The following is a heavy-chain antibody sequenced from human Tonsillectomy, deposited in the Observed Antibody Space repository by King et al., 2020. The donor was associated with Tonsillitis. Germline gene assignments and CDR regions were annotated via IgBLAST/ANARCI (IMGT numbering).Heavy chain of an antibody. CDR3: ARGGDSGYDSSVPNWFDP. J-gene: IGHJ5*02. CDR1: GGSISSGSYY. D-gene: IGHD5-12*01. Sequence: VPLQESGPGLVKPSQTLSLTCTVSGGSISSGSYYWRWIRQPAGKGLEWIGRIYTSGSTNYNPSLKSRVTMSVDTSKNQFSLELSSVTAADTAVYYCARGGDSGYDSSVPNWFDPWGQGTLVTVSS. CDR2: IYTSGST. V-gene: IGHV4-61*02.